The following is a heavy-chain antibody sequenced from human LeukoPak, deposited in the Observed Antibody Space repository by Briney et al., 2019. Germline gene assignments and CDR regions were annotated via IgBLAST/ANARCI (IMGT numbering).Heavy chain of an antibody. CDR2: IYYSGST. J-gene: IGHJ4*02. CDR1: GGSISSGGYY. V-gene: IGHV4-31*03. Sequence: PSETLSLTCTVSGGSISSGGYYWSWIRQHPGKGLGWIGYIYYSGSTYYNPSLKSRVTISVDTSKNQFSLKLSSVTAADTAVYYCARAGPDTAFDYWGQGTLVTVSS. CDR3: ARAGPDTAFDY. D-gene: IGHD5-18*01.